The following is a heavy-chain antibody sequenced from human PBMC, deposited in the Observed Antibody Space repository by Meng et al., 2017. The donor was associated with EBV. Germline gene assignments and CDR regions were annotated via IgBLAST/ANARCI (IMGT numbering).Heavy chain of an antibody. V-gene: IGHV1-69*01. D-gene: IGHD3-10*01. CDR2: FLPTLGAP. J-gene: IGHJ4*02. Sequence: QVPLVRSGAGVKKPGSSVKVSCKTSGGPFRNYAISWVRQAPGQGLEWLGGFLPTLGAPNYAQKFHGRVSITADESTSTHYMDLSSLRSEDTAVYYCASESGRGYTPDYWGQGTLVTVSS. CDR1: GGPFRNYA. CDR3: ASESGRGYTPDY.